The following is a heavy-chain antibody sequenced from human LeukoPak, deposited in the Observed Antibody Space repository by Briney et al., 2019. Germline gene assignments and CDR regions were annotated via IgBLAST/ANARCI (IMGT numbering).Heavy chain of an antibody. CDR2: IYYSGST. CDR1: GGSISSYY. J-gene: IGHJ3*02. D-gene: IGHD6-19*01. V-gene: IGHV4-59*01. CDR3: ARGLAGYSGGDDAFDI. Sequence: SETLSLTCTVSGGSISSYYWSWFRQVPGKGLEWIGYIYYSGSTNYNPSPKSRVTISVDTSKNQFSLKVNSVTAADTAVYYCARGLAGYSGGDDAFDIWGQGTMVTVSS.